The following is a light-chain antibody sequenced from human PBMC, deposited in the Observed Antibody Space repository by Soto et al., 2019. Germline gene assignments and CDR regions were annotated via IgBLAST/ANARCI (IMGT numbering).Light chain of an antibody. J-gene: IGKJ1*01. Sequence: EIVMTQSPATLSVSPGERATLSFRASQSVSNNLAWYQQKPGQAPRLLIYAASTRATGIPDRFSGSGSGTDFTLTISRLDPEDLAVYYCQQYGSSLPWTFGQGTKVDIK. CDR3: QQYGSSLPWT. CDR1: QSVSNN. CDR2: AAS. V-gene: IGKV3-20*01.